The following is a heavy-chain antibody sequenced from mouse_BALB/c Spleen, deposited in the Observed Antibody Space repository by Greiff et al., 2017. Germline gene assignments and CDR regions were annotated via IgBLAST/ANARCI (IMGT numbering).Heavy chain of an antibody. J-gene: IGHJ3*01. CDR3: ARSMVGSSGFAY. CDR1: GFTFSSFG. Sequence: DVKLVESGGGLVQPGGSRKLSCAASGFTFSSFGMHWVRQAPEKGLEWVAYISSGSSTIYYADTVKGRFTISRDNPKNTLFLQMTSLRSEDTAMYYCARSMVGSSGFAYWGQGTLVTVSA. V-gene: IGHV5-17*02. D-gene: IGHD1-1*01. CDR2: ISSGSSTI.